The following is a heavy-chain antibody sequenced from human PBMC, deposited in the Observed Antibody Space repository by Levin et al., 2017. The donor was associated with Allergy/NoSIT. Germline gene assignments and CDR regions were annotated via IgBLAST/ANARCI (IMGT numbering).Heavy chain of an antibody. D-gene: IGHD3-3*01. V-gene: IGHV3-23*01. CDR1: GFRFSNYV. J-gene: IGHJ5*02. CDR2: ISASGYST. Sequence: GGSLRLSCAVSGFRFSNYVMSWVRQAPGKGLEWVSGISASGYSTYYADSVKGRFTISRDNPKNTLFLQVDTLRAEDTAVYYCAKEAIYDFGGGFDPWGQGTLVIVSS. CDR3: AKEAIYDFGGGFDP.